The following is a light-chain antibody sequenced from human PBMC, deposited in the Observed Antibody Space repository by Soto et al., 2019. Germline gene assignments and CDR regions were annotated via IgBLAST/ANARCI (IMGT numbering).Light chain of an antibody. Sequence: QSVLTQPPSASGTPGQRVTVSCSGSSSNIASNTVNWYQQLPGTAPKLLIYSNDQRPSGVPDRFSASKSGTSASLAISGLQYEDEADYYCASWDDSLNGHVFGTGNKVTVL. CDR1: SSNIASNT. V-gene: IGLV1-44*01. J-gene: IGLJ1*01. CDR2: SND. CDR3: ASWDDSLNGHV.